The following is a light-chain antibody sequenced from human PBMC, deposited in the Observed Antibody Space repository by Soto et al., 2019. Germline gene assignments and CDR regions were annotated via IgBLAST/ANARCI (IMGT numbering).Light chain of an antibody. J-gene: IGLJ2*01. CDR3: SSYAGSKGVV. CDR2: EVS. CDR1: SSDVGGYNY. V-gene: IGLV2-8*01. Sequence: QSALTQPPSASGSPGQSVTISCTGTSSDVGGYNYVSWYQQHPGKAPKLMIYEVSKRPSGVPDRFSGSKSGNTASLTVSGLQAEDEADYDCSSYAGSKGVVFGGGTKLTVL.